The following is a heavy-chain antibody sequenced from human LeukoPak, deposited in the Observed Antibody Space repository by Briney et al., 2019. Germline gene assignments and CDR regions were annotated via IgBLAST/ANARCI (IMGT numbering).Heavy chain of an antibody. CDR2: INSDGSST. CDR1: GFTFSSYW. V-gene: IGHV3-74*01. D-gene: IGHD3-22*01. J-gene: IGHJ5*02. Sequence: PGGSLRLSCAASGFTFSSYWMHWVRQAPGKGLVWVSRINSDGSSTSYADSVKGRFTISRDNAKNTLYLQMNSLRAEDTAVYYCARDKNYYDSSGSHNWFDPWGQGTLVTVSS. CDR3: ARDKNYYDSSGSHNWFDP.